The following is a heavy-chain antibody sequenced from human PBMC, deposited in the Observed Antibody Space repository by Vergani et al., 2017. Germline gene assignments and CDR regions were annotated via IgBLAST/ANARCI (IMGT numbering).Heavy chain of an antibody. CDR1: GGSISSYY. J-gene: IGHJ6*02. Sequence: QVQLQESGPGLVKPSETLSLTCTVSGGSISSYYWSWIRQPPGKGLEWIGYIYYSGSTNYNPSLKSRVTISVDTSKNQLSLKLSSVTAADTAVYYCARGIYGDYVSYYGMDVWGQGTTVTVSS. CDR2: IYYSGST. D-gene: IGHD4-17*01. CDR3: ARGIYGDYVSYYGMDV. V-gene: IGHV4-59*01.